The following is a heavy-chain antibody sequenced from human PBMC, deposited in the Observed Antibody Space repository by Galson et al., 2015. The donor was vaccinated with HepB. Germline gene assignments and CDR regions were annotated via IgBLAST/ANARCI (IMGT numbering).Heavy chain of an antibody. V-gene: IGHV3-30*18. J-gene: IGHJ4*02. D-gene: IGHD3-9*01. CDR1: GFTFSHYG. Sequence: LRLSCAASGFTFSHYGMHWVRQAPGKGLEWVTVVSYDGNLDHYAESVKGRFTISRDNSRNTLYLQMNSLRAEDTAVYFCAKGYDSTGYYSFDYWGQGTLVTVSA. CDR3: AKGYDSTGYYSFDY. CDR2: VSYDGNLD.